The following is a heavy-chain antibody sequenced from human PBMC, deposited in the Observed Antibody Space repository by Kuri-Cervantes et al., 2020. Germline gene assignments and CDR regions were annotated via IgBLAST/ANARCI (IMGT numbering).Heavy chain of an antibody. V-gene: IGHV3-21*03. Sequence: GGSLRLSCAASGFTFSSYTMNWVRQAPGKGLEWVSSISSSSSYIYYADSVKGRFTISRDNAKNSLYLQMNSLRAEDTAVYYCARDWMGSSLDAFDIWGQGTMVTDSS. CDR2: ISSSSSYI. CDR1: GFTFSSYT. D-gene: IGHD6-6*01. J-gene: IGHJ3*02. CDR3: ARDWMGSSLDAFDI.